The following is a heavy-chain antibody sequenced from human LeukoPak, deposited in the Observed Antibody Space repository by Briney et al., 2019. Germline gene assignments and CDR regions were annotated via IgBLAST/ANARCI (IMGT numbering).Heavy chain of an antibody. CDR3: ARGKDYGDYRGWFDP. CDR2: IYHSGST. CDR1: GGSISSSSYY. J-gene: IGHJ5*02. D-gene: IGHD4-17*01. Sequence: PSETLSLTCTVSGGSISSSSYYWGWIRQPPGKGLEWIGSIYHSGSTYYNPSLKSRVTISVDTSKNQFSLKLSSVTAADTAVYYCARGKDYGDYRGWFDPWGQGTLVTVSS. V-gene: IGHV4-39*07.